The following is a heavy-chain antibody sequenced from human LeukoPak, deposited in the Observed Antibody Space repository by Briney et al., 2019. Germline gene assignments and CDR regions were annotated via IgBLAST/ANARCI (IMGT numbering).Heavy chain of an antibody. CDR3: AKDSLRTYYGSGSYPLDY. Sequence: PGGSLRLSCAASGFTFNNYGMHWVRQAPGKGLEWVAFIRFDGGNKYYADSVKGQFTISRDSSKNTLFLQMNSLRADDTAVYYCAKDSLRTYYGSGSYPLDYWGQGTLVTVSS. J-gene: IGHJ4*02. CDR2: IRFDGGNK. V-gene: IGHV3-30*02. D-gene: IGHD3-10*01. CDR1: GFTFNNYG.